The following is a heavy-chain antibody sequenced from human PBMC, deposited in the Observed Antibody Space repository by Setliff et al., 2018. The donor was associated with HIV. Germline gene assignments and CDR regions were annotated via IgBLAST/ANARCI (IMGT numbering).Heavy chain of an antibody. J-gene: IGHJ4*02. V-gene: IGHV3-33*06. CDR1: GFTFSSYG. CDR3: AKNLYSSIWSPLDY. CDR2: IWYDGSNK. D-gene: IGHD6-13*01. Sequence: SLRLSCAASGFTFSSYGMHWVRQAPGKGLEWVAVIWYDGSNKYYADSVKGRFTISRDNSKNTLFLQMGSLRTEDTAVYFCAKNLYSSIWSPLDYWGQGTLVTVSS.